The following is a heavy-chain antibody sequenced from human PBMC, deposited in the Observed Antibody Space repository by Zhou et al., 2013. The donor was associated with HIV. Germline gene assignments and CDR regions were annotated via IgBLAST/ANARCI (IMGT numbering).Heavy chain of an antibody. CDR3: ARLGDPGYSYGSPLDY. D-gene: IGHD5-18*01. CDR2: MNPNSGNV. V-gene: IGHV1-8*01. J-gene: IGHJ4*02. CDR1: GYTFTNFD. Sequence: QVQLVQSGAEVKKPGASVRVSCKASGYTFTNFDVNWVRQATGQGLEWMGWMNPNSGNVGSVQKFQGRLTMTRNTSINTAYMELSSLTSDDTAVYYCARLGDPGYSYGSPLDYWGQGTLVTVSS.